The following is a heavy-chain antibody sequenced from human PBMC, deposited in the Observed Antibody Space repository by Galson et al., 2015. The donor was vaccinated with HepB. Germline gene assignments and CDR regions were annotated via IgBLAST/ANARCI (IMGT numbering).Heavy chain of an antibody. V-gene: IGHV3-23*01. CDR3: AKGSGGWHHYYMDV. Sequence: SLRLSCAVSGLTFSTYAMSWVRRAPGKGLEWVSEISAGGGSIDYADSVKGRFTISRDNSKNTLYLQMNNLRVGDTAVYYCAKGSGGWHHYYMDVWGKGTPVTVSS. CDR1: GLTFSTYA. CDR2: ISAGGGSI. D-gene: IGHD3-3*01. J-gene: IGHJ6*03.